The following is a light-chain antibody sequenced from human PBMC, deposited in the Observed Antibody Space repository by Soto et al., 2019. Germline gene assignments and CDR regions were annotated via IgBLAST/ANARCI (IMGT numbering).Light chain of an antibody. V-gene: IGKV3-20*01. Sequence: EILMTQSPATLSVSPGERATLSCRASQSVSSNLAWYQQKPGQAPRLLIYGASNRATGIPDRFSGSGSGTDFTLTISRLEPEDFAVYYCQQYGRSSWTFGQGTKVDIK. CDR2: GAS. J-gene: IGKJ1*01. CDR1: QSVSSN. CDR3: QQYGRSSWT.